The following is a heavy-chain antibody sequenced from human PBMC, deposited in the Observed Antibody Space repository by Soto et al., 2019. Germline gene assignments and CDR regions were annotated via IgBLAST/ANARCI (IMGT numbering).Heavy chain of an antibody. CDR3: ARVNSGSSYPYLDY. Sequence: SSETLSLTCTVSGCSVSSGSYYWSWIRQPPGKGLEWIGYIYYSGSTNYNPSLKSRVTISVDTSKNQFSLKLSSVTAADTAVYYCARVNSGSSYPYLDYWGQGTLVTVSS. D-gene: IGHD1-26*01. J-gene: IGHJ4*02. CDR1: GCSVSSGSYY. V-gene: IGHV4-61*01. CDR2: IYYSGST.